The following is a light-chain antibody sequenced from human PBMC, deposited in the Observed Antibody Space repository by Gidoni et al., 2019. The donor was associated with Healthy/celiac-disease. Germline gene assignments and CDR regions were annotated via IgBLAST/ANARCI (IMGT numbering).Light chain of an antibody. CDR1: QDISNY. V-gene: IGKV1-33*01. Sequence: DIQMTQSPSSLSASVGDRVTITCQASQDISNYLNWYQQKPGKAPKLLIYDASNLETGVPSRFSGSGYGTDFTFTISSLQPEDIATYYCQQYDKQLTFGGGTKVEIK. CDR2: DAS. CDR3: QQYDKQLT. J-gene: IGKJ4*01.